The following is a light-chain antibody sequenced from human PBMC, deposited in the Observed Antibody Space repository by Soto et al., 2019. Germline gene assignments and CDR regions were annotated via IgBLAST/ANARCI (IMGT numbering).Light chain of an antibody. Sequence: DIQVTQSSSSLSASVWERITNTCRASQSINNYLSWYQQKPGKAPNLLIFGASTLQSGVPSRFSGSGSETDFTLTISSLQPDDFATYYCQQYNSYLWTFGQGTKVDIK. CDR1: QSINNY. CDR2: GAS. J-gene: IGKJ1*01. CDR3: QQYNSYLWT. V-gene: IGKV1-16*01.